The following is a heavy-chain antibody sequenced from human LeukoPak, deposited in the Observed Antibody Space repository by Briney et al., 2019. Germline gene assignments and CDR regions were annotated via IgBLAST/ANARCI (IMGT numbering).Heavy chain of an antibody. CDR3: ARYGGNLSIYAFDI. Sequence: ASVSVSYMASGYSFTIYYVHWVRQAPGQGVGWMGMINPSRGSTDYAQKFQGRVTITRDPSTSTVYMELISLRSEDTAVYYCARYGGNLSIYAFDIWGQGTMVTVSS. CDR2: INPSRGST. CDR1: GYSFTIYY. V-gene: IGHV1-46*01. J-gene: IGHJ3*02. D-gene: IGHD1-26*01.